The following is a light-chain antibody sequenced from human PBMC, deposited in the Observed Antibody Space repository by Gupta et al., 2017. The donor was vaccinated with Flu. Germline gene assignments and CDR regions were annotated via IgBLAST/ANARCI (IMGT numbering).Light chain of an antibody. J-gene: IGKJ1*01. V-gene: IGKV3-15*01. CDR3: QEEMKGHPNRA. Sequence: TQSVSPGEGATLNCRARDDIYKNLAWYQKKPGQAPRRLIYGASTRAEGGKGRFSGRGIGTEFKLTISSGQSEDYAFYYCQEEMKGHPNRAFGRGTRVDIK. CDR2: GAS. CDR1: DDIYKN.